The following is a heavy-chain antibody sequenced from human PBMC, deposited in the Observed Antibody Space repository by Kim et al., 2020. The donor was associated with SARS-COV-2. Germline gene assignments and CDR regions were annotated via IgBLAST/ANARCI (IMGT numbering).Heavy chain of an antibody. V-gene: IGHV4-61*01. Sequence: SETLSLTCTVSGGSVSSGSYYWSWIRQPPGKGLEWIGYIYYSGSTNYNPSLKSRVTISVDTSKNQFSLKLSSVTAADTAVYYCARENPSPPLALNFDWLFNHAFDIWGQGTMVTVSS. J-gene: IGHJ3*02. D-gene: IGHD3-9*01. CDR2: IYYSGST. CDR3: ARENPSPPLALNFDWLFNHAFDI. CDR1: GGSVSSGSYY.